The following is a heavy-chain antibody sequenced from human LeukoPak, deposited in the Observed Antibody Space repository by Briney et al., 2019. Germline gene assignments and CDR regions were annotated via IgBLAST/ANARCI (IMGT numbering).Heavy chain of an antibody. CDR2: IYYSGST. D-gene: IGHD6-6*01. V-gene: IGHV4-59*01. CDR3: ARAGQLGGYYFDY. Sequence: SETLSLTCTVSGGSISSYYWSWIRQPPGKGLEWIGYIYYSGSTNYNPSLKSRVTISVDTSKNQFSLKLSSVTAADTAVYYCARAGQLGGYYFDYWGQGTLVTVSS. CDR1: GGSISSYY. J-gene: IGHJ4*02.